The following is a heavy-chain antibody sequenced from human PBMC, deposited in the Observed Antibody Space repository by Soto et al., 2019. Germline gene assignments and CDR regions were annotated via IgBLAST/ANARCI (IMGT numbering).Heavy chain of an antibody. Sequence: QVQLVESGGGVVQPGRSLRLSCAASGFRFSNNGMHWVRQAPGKGLEWVAIISYDGSKTYYADSVKGRFTISRDNSKNTLYLQMNSLRVEDTAMYYCAKDRVESGLGEIDYWGQGALVTVSS. V-gene: IGHV3-30*18. CDR3: AKDRVESGLGEIDY. CDR2: ISYDGSKT. CDR1: GFRFSNNG. J-gene: IGHJ4*02. D-gene: IGHD3-16*01.